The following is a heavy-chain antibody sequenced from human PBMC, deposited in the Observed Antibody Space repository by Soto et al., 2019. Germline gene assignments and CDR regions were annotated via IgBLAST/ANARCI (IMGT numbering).Heavy chain of an antibody. CDR1: GGSISSGGYY. D-gene: IGHD3-3*01. CDR2: IYYSGST. Sequence: SETLSLTCTVSGGSISSGGYYWSWIRQQPGKGLEWIGYIYYSGSTYYNPSLKSRVTISVDTSKNQFSLKLSSVTAADTAVYYCARVRLDDFWSGYIYYYYMDVWGKGTTVTVSS. J-gene: IGHJ6*03. CDR3: ARVRLDDFWSGYIYYYYMDV. V-gene: IGHV4-31*03.